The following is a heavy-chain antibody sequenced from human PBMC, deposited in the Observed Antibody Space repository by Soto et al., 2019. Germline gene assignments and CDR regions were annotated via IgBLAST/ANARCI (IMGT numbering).Heavy chain of an antibody. CDR1: GGSFSGYY. CDR2: INHSGST. Sequence: QVQLRQWGAGLLKPSETLYLTCAVYGGSFSGYYWSWIRQPPGKGLEWIGEINHSGSTNYNPSLKSRVTISVDTSKNQFSLKLSSVTAADTAVYYCARVGAAAALRGWFDPWGQGTLVTVSS. J-gene: IGHJ5*02. CDR3: ARVGAAAALRGWFDP. D-gene: IGHD6-13*01. V-gene: IGHV4-34*01.